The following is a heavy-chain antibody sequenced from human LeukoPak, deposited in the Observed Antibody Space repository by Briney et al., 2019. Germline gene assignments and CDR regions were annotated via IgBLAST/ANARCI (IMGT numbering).Heavy chain of an antibody. CDR2: ISGSGGST. V-gene: IGHV3-23*01. J-gene: IGHJ3*02. CDR3: AAHGVVGAMYMAFDI. Sequence: PGGSLRLSCAASGFTFSSYAMSWVRQAPGKGLEGVSAISGSGGSTYYADSVKGRFTISTDNSKNTLYLQMNSLRAEDTAVYYCAAHGVVGAMYMAFDIWGQGTMVTVSS. D-gene: IGHD1-26*01. CDR1: GFTFSSYA.